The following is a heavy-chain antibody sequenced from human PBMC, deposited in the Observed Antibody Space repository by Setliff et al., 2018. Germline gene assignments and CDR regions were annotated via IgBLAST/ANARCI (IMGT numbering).Heavy chain of an antibody. J-gene: IGHJ4*02. Sequence: GGSLRLSCAASGFTFSSYGMHWVRQAPGKGLEWVAFIRYDGSNKYYADSVKGRFTISRDNSKNTLNLQMNSLRAEDTAVYYCAKYGDSHGSPPYWGQGTLVTVSS. CDR1: GFTFSSYG. CDR3: AKYGDSHGSPPY. CDR2: IRYDGSNK. V-gene: IGHV3-30*02. D-gene: IGHD4-17*01.